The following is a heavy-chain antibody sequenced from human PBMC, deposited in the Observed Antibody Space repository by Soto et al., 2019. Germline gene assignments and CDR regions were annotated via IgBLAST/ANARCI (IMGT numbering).Heavy chain of an antibody. V-gene: IGHV3-9*01. CDR3: AKLAEVDYGDYVGAFDI. Sequence: GGSLRLSCAASGFTFDDYAMHWVRQAPGKGLEWVSGISWNSGSIGYADSVKGRFTISRDNAKNSLYLQMNSLRAEDTALYYCAKLAEVDYGDYVGAFDIWGQGTMVTVSS. J-gene: IGHJ3*02. CDR2: ISWNSGSI. D-gene: IGHD4-17*01. CDR1: GFTFDDYA.